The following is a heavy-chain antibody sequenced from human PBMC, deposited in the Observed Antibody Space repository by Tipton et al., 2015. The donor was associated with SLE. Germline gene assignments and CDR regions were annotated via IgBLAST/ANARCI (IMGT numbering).Heavy chain of an antibody. CDR3: ASSSGRSGGYYFDY. D-gene: IGHD6-19*01. CDR1: GDSISNYY. J-gene: IGHJ4*02. V-gene: IGHV4-4*07. CDR2: MYRSGST. Sequence: TLSLTCTVSGDSISNYYWSWIRQPAGKGLEWIGHMYRSGSTNYNPPLKSRVSISGDTSKNQFSLKLSSVTAADTAVYYCASSSGRSGGYYFDYWGQGTLVTVSS.